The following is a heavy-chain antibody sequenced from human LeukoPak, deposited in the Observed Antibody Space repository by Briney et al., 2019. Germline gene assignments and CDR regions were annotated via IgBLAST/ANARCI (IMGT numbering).Heavy chain of an antibody. CDR2: ISAYNGNT. V-gene: IGHV1-18*01. Sequence: GASVTVSCKASGYTFTSYGISWARQAPGQGLEWMGWISAYNGNTNYAQKLQGRVTMTTDTSTSTVYMELSSLRSEDTAVYYCASGSGGVDYWGQGTLVTVSS. J-gene: IGHJ4*02. CDR1: GYTFTSYG. D-gene: IGHD3-16*01. CDR3: ASGSGGVDY.